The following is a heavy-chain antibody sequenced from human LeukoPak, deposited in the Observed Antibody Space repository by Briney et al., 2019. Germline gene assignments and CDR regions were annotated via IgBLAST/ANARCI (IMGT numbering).Heavy chain of an antibody. D-gene: IGHD3-9*01. CDR2: ISYDGSNK. V-gene: IGHV3-30-3*01. CDR3: ARDGHYDILTGYYRYFDY. CDR1: GFTFSSYA. Sequence: GGSLRLSCAASGFTFSSYAMHWVRQAPGKGLEWVAVISYDGSNKYYAHSVKGRFTISRDNSKNTLYLQMNSLRAEDTAVYYCARDGHYDILTGYYRYFDYWGQGTLVTVSS. J-gene: IGHJ4*02.